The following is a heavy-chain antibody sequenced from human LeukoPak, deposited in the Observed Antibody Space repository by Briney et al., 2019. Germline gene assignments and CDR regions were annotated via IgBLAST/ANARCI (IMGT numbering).Heavy chain of an antibody. D-gene: IGHD5-12*01. Sequence: KPSETLSLTCTVSGGSISSYYWSWIRQPPGKGLEWIGYIYYSGSTNYNPSLKSRVTISVDTSKNQFSLKLSSVTAADTAVYYCARQSSGYPYYFDYWGQGTLVTVSS. CDR3: ARQSSGYPYYFDY. J-gene: IGHJ4*02. CDR1: GGSISSYY. V-gene: IGHV4-59*08. CDR2: IYYSGST.